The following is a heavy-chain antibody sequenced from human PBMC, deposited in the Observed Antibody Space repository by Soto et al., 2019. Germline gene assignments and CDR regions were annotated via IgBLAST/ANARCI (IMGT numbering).Heavy chain of an antibody. V-gene: IGHV2-5*01. D-gene: IGHD3-10*01. J-gene: IGHJ4*02. CDR1: GFSLTTRGVG. Sequence: QITLKESGLTLVKPTQTLTLTCTFSGFSLTTRGVGVGWIRQPPGKALEWLALIYWYDDEGYSPSLKSRRTITKDTSKNQVVLTKTNMDPVDTATYYCSHRPRGFSYYFDYWGQGTLVTVSS. CDR3: SHRPRGFSYYFDY. CDR2: IYWYDDE.